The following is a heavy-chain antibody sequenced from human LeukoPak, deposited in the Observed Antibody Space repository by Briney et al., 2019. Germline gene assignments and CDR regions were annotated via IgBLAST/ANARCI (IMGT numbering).Heavy chain of an antibody. CDR3: AKDLMIVRAFDI. J-gene: IGHJ3*02. Sequence: GRSLRLSCAASGFTFSSYGMHWVRQAPGKGLEWVAVISYDGSNKYYADSVKGRFTISRDDSKNTLYLQMNSLRAEDTAVYYCAKDLMIVRAFDIWGQGTMVTVSS. D-gene: IGHD3-22*01. CDR1: GFTFSSYG. V-gene: IGHV3-30*18. CDR2: ISYDGSNK.